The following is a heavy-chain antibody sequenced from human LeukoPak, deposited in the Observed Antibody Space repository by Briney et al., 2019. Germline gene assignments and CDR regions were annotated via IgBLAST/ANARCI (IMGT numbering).Heavy chain of an antibody. CDR3: ARTGANRLYYFDS. Sequence: SETLSLTCTVSGGSISSSLCYWGWIRQPPGKGLEWIGNIYYSGSNYYNPSLKSRVTIFQDTSKNQISLKLSSVTAADTAMYYCARTGANRLYYFDSWGQGTLVTVSS. CDR1: GGSISSSLCY. D-gene: IGHD2-8*02. CDR2: IYYSGSN. J-gene: IGHJ4*02. V-gene: IGHV4-39*01.